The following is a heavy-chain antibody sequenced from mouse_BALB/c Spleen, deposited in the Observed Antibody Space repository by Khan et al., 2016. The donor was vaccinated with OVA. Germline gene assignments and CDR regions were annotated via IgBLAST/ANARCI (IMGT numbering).Heavy chain of an antibody. J-gene: IGHJ3*01. CDR2: ISPGSGDT. CDR3: ARRNYFGYTFAS. Sequence: QVQLQQSGAELARPGASVKLSCKASGYTFTDYYINWVKQRTGQGLEWIGEISPGSGDTYYNEKFKGKATLTADKSSRSVYIQLSTLTAEASAVYFCARRNYFGYTFASWGQGTLVTASA. D-gene: IGHD1-2*01. V-gene: IGHV1-77*01. CDR1: GYTFTDYY.